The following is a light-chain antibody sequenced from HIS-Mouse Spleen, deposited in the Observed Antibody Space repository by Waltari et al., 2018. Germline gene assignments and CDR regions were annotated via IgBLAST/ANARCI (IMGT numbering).Light chain of an antibody. CDR1: SSDVGGYNY. V-gene: IGLV2-14*01. CDR3: SSYTSSSTF. Sequence: QSALTQPASVSGSPGQSITISCTGTSSDVGGYNYVSWYQQHPGKAPKLMIYEVSNRPSGVSKRFSGSKSGNTASLTISGLQAEDEADYYCSSYTSSSTFFGTGTKVTVL. CDR2: EVS. J-gene: IGLJ1*01.